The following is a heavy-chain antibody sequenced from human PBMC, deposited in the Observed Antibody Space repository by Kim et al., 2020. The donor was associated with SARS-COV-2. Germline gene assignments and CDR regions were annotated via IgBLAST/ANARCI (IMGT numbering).Heavy chain of an antibody. D-gene: IGHD3-9*01. J-gene: IGHJ6*02. CDR2: IYSGGST. V-gene: IGHV3-53*01. CDR3: ARASQIYCLDV. CDR1: GFTVSSNY. Sequence: GGSLRLSCAASGFTVSSNYMSWVRQAPGKGLEWVSVIYSGGSTYYADSVKGRFTISRDNSKNTLYLQMNSLRAEDTAVYYCARASQIYCLDVWGQGTTVTVS.